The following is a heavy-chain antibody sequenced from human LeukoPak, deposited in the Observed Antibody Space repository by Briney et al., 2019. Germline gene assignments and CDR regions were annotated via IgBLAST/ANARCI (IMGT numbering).Heavy chain of an antibody. D-gene: IGHD2-2*01. J-gene: IGHJ5*02. Sequence: SVKVSCKASGGTFSSYAISWVRQAPGQGLEWMGGIIPIFGTANYAQKFQGRVTITADESTSTAYMELSSLRSEDTAVYYCARDSCSSTSCLNWFDRWGQGTLVTVSS. CDR1: GGTFSSYA. CDR3: ARDSCSSTSCLNWFDR. CDR2: IIPIFGTA. V-gene: IGHV1-69*01.